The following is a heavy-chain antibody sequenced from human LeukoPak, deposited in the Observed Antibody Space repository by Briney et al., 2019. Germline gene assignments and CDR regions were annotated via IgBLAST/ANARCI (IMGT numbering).Heavy chain of an antibody. Sequence: SETLSLTCTVSGVSISSSSYYWGWIRQPPGKGLEWIGSIYYSGSTYYNPSLKSRVTISVDTSKNQFSLKLSSVTAADTAVYYCARVGYYPDYYMDVWGKGTTVTVSS. CDR1: GVSISSSSYY. D-gene: IGHD2-21*01. V-gene: IGHV4-39*01. CDR2: IYYSGST. CDR3: ARVGYYPDYYMDV. J-gene: IGHJ6*03.